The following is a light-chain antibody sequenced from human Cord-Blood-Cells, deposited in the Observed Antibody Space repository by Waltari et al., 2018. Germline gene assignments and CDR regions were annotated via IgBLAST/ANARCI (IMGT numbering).Light chain of an antibody. CDR1: SSNIGRNY. Sequence: QSVLTQPPSASGTPEQRVTISCSGSSSNIGRNYVYWYQQLPGTAPNLLIYRNSQRPSGVPDRFSGSKSGTSASLAISGLRSEDEADYYCAAWDDSLSGWVFGGGTKLTVL. V-gene: IGLV1-47*01. CDR3: AAWDDSLSGWV. CDR2: RNS. J-gene: IGLJ3*02.